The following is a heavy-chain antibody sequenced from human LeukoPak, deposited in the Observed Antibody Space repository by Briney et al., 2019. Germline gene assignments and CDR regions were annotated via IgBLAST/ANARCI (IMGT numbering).Heavy chain of an antibody. Sequence: GGSPRLSCVASGFTFSSYGMNWVRQAPGKVLEWVSSSAGSGGGGGTYYADSVKGRFTISRDSSKNTLFLHMNSLRVEDTAVYYCAKGTTGHCSGATCYPFDMWGQGTVVTVSS. D-gene: IGHD2-15*01. CDR3: AKGTTGHCSGATCYPFDM. J-gene: IGHJ3*02. V-gene: IGHV3-23*01. CDR2: SAGSGGGGGT. CDR1: GFTFSSYG.